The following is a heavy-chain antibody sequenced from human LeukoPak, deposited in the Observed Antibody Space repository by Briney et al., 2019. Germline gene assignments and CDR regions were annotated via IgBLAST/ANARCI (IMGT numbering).Heavy chain of an antibody. Sequence: PGGSLRLSCTASGFTFISYAMSWVRQAPGKGLEWVSSIDESGDTSYYADSVKGLFTISRDNSKNTLYLQMSSLRAEDTAVYYCAQLLDDNPIRWYFGLWGRGTLVTVSS. CDR2: IDESGDTS. CDR1: GFTFISYA. CDR3: AQLLDDNPIRWYFGL. D-gene: IGHD1-14*01. J-gene: IGHJ2*01. V-gene: IGHV3-23*01.